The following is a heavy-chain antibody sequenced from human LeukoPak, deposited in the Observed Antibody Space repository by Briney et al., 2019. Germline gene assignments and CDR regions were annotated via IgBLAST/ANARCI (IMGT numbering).Heavy chain of an antibody. CDR2: VIGSGGRT. D-gene: IGHD5-18*01. CDR1: GFTFSSYS. CDR3: AKTQDTSMIYGYFDY. Sequence: PGGSLRLSCAASGFTFSSYSMSWVRQAPGKGPEWLAAVIGSGGRTSYADSVKGRFTISRDNSKNPLYLEMNSLSAEDTALYVCAKTQDTSMIYGYFDYWGQGTLVTVSS. J-gene: IGHJ4*02. V-gene: IGHV3-23*01.